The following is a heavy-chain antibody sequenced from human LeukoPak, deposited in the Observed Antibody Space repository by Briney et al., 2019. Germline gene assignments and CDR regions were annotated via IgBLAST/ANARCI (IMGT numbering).Heavy chain of an antibody. CDR3: AKSDCGGDCHLLDY. J-gene: IGHJ4*02. V-gene: IGHV3-23*01. Sequence: GGSLRLSCAASGFTFSTYAMSCVRQAPGKGLEWVSHFGGSGGTIYYADSVKGRFTISRDNSKNTLYLQMNSLRAEDTAVYYCAKSDCGGDCHLLDYWGQGTLVTVSS. CDR1: GFTFSTYA. D-gene: IGHD2-21*02. CDR2: FGGSGGTI.